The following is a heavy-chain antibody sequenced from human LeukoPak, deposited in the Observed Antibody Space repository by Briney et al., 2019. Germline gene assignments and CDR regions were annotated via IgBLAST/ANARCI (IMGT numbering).Heavy chain of an antibody. J-gene: IGHJ4*02. Sequence: SETLSLTCTVSGGSISSSSYYWAWIRQPPGKGLEWIGSIFYSGSTSYNPSLKSRVTISVDTSKNQFSLKLSSVTAADTAVYYCARTNSDSRGDYRLFDYWGQGTLVTVSS. D-gene: IGHD3-22*01. V-gene: IGHV4-39*01. CDR2: IFYSGST. CDR1: GGSISSSSYY. CDR3: ARTNSDSRGDYRLFDY.